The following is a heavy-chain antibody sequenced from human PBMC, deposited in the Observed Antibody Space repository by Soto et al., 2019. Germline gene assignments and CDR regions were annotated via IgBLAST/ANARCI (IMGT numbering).Heavy chain of an antibody. CDR3: AKDSVSYYGMDV. CDR1: GFTFSSYG. CDR2: ISYDGSNK. V-gene: IGHV3-30*18. Sequence: LRLSCAASGFTFSSYGMHWVRQAPGKGLEWVAVISYDGSNKYYADSVKGRFTISRDNSKNTLYLQMNSLRAEDTAVYYCAKDSVSYYGMDVWGQGTTVTVSS. J-gene: IGHJ6*02.